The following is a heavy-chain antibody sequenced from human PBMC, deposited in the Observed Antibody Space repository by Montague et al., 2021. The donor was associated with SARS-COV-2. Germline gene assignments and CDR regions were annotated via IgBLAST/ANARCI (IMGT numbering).Heavy chain of an antibody. Sequence: SLRLSCAASGFTFSDYYMGWIRQAPGKGLEWVSYISSSGSTIYYADSVKGRFTISRDNAKNSLYLQMNSLRAEDTAVYYCARIPAPHYDILTGYYLIPYFDYGGQGTLVTVSS. CDR1: GFTFSDYY. D-gene: IGHD3-9*01. V-gene: IGHV3-11*01. J-gene: IGHJ4*02. CDR3: ARIPAPHYDILTGYYLIPYFDY. CDR2: ISSSGSTI.